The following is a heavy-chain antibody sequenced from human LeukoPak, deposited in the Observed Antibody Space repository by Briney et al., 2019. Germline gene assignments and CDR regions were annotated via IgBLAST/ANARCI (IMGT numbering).Heavy chain of an antibody. V-gene: IGHV3-21*01. CDR3: ARDRAVAETGSGMDV. J-gene: IGHJ6*02. CDR1: GFTFSSYS. CDR2: ISSSSSYI. D-gene: IGHD6-19*01. Sequence: GGSLRLSCAASGFTFSSYSMNWVRQAPGKGLEWVSSISSSSSYISYADSLKGRFTISRDNAKNSLYLQMNSPRAEDTAVYYCARDRAVAETGSGMDVWGQGTTVTVSS.